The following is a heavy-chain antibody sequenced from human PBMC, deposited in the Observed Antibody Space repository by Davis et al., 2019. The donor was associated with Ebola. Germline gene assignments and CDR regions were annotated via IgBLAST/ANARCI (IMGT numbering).Heavy chain of an antibody. J-gene: IGHJ3*02. V-gene: IGHV3-48*02. CDR2: ISSSSSTI. CDR1: GFTFSSYV. CDR3: ARGDYYDSSGYHDAFDI. D-gene: IGHD3-22*01. Sequence: PGGSLRLSCAASGFTFSSYVMSWVRQAPGKGLEWVSYISSSSSTIYYADSVKGQFTISRDNAKNSLYLQMNSLRDEDTAVYYCARGDYYDSSGYHDAFDIWGQGTMVTVSS.